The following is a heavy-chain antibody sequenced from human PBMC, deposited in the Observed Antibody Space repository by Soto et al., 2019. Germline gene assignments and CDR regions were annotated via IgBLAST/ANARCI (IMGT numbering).Heavy chain of an antibody. CDR2: VYTGGSA. Sequence: EVQLVETGGGLIQPGGSLRLSCAASGFTISSNYMSWVRQAPGKGLQWVSVVYTGGSANYGDSVKGRFTSSRDNSKNTLSLQVSSLRAEDTAVYYCARVCGWHFDLWGRGTLVTVSS. J-gene: IGHJ2*01. CDR1: GFTISSNY. V-gene: IGHV3-53*05. D-gene: IGHD2-21*01. CDR3: ARVCGWHFDL.